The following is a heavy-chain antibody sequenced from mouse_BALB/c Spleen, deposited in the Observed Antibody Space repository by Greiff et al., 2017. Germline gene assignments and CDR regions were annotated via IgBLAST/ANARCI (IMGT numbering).Heavy chain of an antibody. D-gene: IGHD2-14*01. J-gene: IGHJ3*01. CDR1: GFTFSDYY. CDR3: ARDQGYYRYPFAY. Sequence: DVKLVESGGGLVKPGGSLKLSCAASGFTFSDYYMYWVRQTPEKRLEWVATISDGGSYTYYPDSVKGRFTISRDNAKNNLYLQMSSLKSEDTAMYYCARDQGYYRYPFAYWGQGTLVTVSA. V-gene: IGHV5-4*02. CDR2: ISDGGSYT.